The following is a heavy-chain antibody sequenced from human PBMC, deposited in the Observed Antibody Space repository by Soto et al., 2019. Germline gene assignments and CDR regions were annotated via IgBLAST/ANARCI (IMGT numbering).Heavy chain of an antibody. CDR3: DGWSPDWFEP. J-gene: IGHJ5*02. Sequence: TLSRPCADSGGSISSGWYSWSWIRQPPGKGLEWIGYIYHSGNTYYNPSLKSRVTISVDRSKNQFSLKVNFVTAADTAVYYCDGWSPDWFEPWGQGTLVTVSA. D-gene: IGHD6-19*01. CDR1: GGSISSGWYS. V-gene: IGHV4-30-2*01. CDR2: IYHSGNT.